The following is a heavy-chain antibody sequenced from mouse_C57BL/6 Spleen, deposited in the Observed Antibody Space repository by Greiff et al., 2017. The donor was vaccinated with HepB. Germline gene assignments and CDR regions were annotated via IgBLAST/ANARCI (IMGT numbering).Heavy chain of an antibody. CDR2: INPSNGGT. D-gene: IGHD2-1*01. V-gene: IGHV1-53*01. CDR3: AREDYGNYAWFAY. Sequence: VQLQQPGTELVKPGASVKLSCKASGYTFTSYWMHWVKQRPGQGLEWIGNINPSNGGTNYNEKFKSKATLTVDKSSSTAYMQLSSLTTEDSAVYYCAREDYGNYAWFAYWGQGTLVTVSA. CDR1: GYTFTSYW. J-gene: IGHJ3*01.